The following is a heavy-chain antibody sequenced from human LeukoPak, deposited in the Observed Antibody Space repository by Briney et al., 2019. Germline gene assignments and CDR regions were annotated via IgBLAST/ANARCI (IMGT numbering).Heavy chain of an antibody. CDR2: ISSNGGST. J-gene: IGHJ4*02. CDR3: VKPTLGELWLYPNFDY. V-gene: IGHV3-64D*09. CDR1: GFTFSSYA. Sequence: PGGSLRLSCAASGFTFSSYAMYWVRQAPGKGLEYVSAISSNGGSTYYADSIKGRLTISRENSKNTLYLQMSSLRAEDTAVYYCVKPTLGELWLYPNFDYWGQGTLVTVSS. D-gene: IGHD3-16*01.